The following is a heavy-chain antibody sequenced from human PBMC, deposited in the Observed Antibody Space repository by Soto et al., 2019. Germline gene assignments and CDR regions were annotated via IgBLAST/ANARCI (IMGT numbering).Heavy chain of an antibody. J-gene: IGHJ6*02. D-gene: IGHD5-18*01. Sequence: PGESLKISCKGSGYRFLDHWIGWVRQMPGKGLEWMGIIYPGDSDTRYNPSFQGQVTISADKSVSTAYLQWSSLKASDTAMYYCARHRRDTALNVWGQGTMVTVSS. CDR1: GYRFLDHW. V-gene: IGHV5-51*01. CDR3: ARHRRDTALNV. CDR2: IYPGDSDT.